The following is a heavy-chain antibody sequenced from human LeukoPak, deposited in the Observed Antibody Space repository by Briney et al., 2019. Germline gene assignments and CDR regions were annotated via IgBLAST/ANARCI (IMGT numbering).Heavy chain of an antibody. J-gene: IGHJ4*02. Sequence: PGGSLRLSCAASGFTFDDYAMHWVRQAPGKGLEWVSGISWNSGSIGYADSVKGRFTISRDNAKNSLYLQMNSLRAEDTALYYCAKDILEEYSSSWWDYWGQGTLVTVSS. CDR3: AKDILEEYSSSWWDY. V-gene: IGHV3-9*01. CDR2: ISWNSGSI. CDR1: GFTFDDYA. D-gene: IGHD6-13*01.